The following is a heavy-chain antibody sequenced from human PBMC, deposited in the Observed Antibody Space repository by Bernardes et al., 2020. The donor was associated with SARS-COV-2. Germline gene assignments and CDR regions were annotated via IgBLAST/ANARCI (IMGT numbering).Heavy chain of an antibody. CDR2: IYDIGSA. V-gene: IGHV4-59*01. D-gene: IGHD1-1*01. J-gene: IGHJ6*02. CDR3: ARGGRGDWNDMGYYYYPMDV. CDR1: GGSISGYY. Sequence: SETLSLTCAVSGGSISGYYWSWIRQPPGEGLDWIGYIYDIGSAHYDSSLRGRVTIALDTSQRQVSLKLSSVTAADTAVYYCARGGRGDWNDMGYYYYPMDVWGQGTTVTVSS.